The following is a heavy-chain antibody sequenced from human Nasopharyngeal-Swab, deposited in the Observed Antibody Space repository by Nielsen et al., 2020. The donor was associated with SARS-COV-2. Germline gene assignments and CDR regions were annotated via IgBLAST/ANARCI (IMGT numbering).Heavy chain of an antibody. CDR1: GFTFSSYA. J-gene: IGHJ4*02. CDR3: ARLYSTLGFDY. V-gene: IGHV3-30*04. Sequence: GGSLRLSCAASGFTFSSYAMHWVRQAPGKGLEWVAVISYDGSNKYYADSVKGRFTISRDNSKNTLYLQMNSLRAEDTAVYYCARLYSTLGFDYWGQGTLVTVSS. D-gene: IGHD6-13*01. CDR2: ISYDGSNK.